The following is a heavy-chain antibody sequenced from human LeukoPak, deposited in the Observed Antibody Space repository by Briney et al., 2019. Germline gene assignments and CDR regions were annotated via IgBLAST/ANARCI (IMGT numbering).Heavy chain of an antibody. J-gene: IGHJ3*01. V-gene: IGHV3-7*03. Sequence: GGSLRLSCAASGFTFDDYGMSWVRQAPGKGLEWVAIIDQNGANIGYGDSVKGRFTVSRDNAQNSLYLQMNNLRAEDTAVYYCARDPAGGAYDLWGHGTLVTVSS. CDR2: IDQNGANI. CDR1: GFTFDDYG. CDR3: ARDPAGGAYDL.